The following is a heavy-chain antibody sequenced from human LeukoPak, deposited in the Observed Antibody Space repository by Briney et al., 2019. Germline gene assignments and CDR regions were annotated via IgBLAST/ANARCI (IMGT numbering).Heavy chain of an antibody. CDR1: GGTFSSYA. CDR3: ARVVHGGTVITLTTNWFDP. Sequence: SVKVSCKASGGTFSSYAISWVRQAPGQGLEWMGRIIPILGIANYAQKFQGRVTITADKSTSTAYMELSSLRSEDTAVYYCARVVHGGTVITLTTNWFDPWGQGTLVTVSS. J-gene: IGHJ5*02. V-gene: IGHV1-69*04. CDR2: IIPILGIA. D-gene: IGHD3-22*01.